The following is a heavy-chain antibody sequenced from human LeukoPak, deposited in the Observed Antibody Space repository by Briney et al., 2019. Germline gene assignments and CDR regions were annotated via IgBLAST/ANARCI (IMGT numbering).Heavy chain of an antibody. D-gene: IGHD4-17*01. CDR1: GFIFSNYA. J-gene: IGHJ4*02. CDR2: VSYDGNLQ. CDR3: VKVYPTVTTSSVLGS. Sequence: SLRLSCAASGFIFSNYAIHWVHQAPGKGLEWVAAVSYDGNLQHYADAVKGRFTVSRDNSKNTVFLQINSLRTDDSAVYWCVKVYPTVTTSSVLGSWGQGTLVTVSS. V-gene: IGHV3-30*18.